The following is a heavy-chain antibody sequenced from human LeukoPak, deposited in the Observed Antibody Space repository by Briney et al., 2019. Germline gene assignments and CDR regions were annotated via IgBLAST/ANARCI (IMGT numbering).Heavy chain of an antibody. Sequence: SETLSLTCTVSGDSIRGYYWTWIRQPPGRGLDWIGNIHYSGSTKYNPSLRSRITISADTSTNQFSLRVTSVTAADTAVYYCARLGALHDAFVIWGQGTMVTVSS. V-gene: IGHV4-59*12. J-gene: IGHJ3*02. CDR2: IHYSGST. D-gene: IGHD3-16*01. CDR3: ARLGALHDAFVI. CDR1: GDSIRGYY.